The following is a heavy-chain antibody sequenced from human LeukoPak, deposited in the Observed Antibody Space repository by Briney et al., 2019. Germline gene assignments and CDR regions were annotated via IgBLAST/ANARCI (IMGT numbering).Heavy chain of an antibody. V-gene: IGHV4-61*02. CDR3: ARDDCSGGSCYSSLDY. Sequence: SETLSLTCTVSGGSISSSSYYWSWIRQPAGKGLEWIGRIYTSGSTNYNPSLKSRVTISVDTSKNQFSLKLSSVTAADTAVYYCARDDCSGGSCYSSLDYWGQGTLITVSS. CDR2: IYTSGST. J-gene: IGHJ4*02. CDR1: GGSISSSSYY. D-gene: IGHD2-15*01.